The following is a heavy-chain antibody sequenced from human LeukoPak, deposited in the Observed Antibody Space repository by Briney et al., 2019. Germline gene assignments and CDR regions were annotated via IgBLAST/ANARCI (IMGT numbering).Heavy chain of an antibody. V-gene: IGHV3-15*01. CDR1: GFTFSNAW. D-gene: IGHD1-26*01. CDR3: TTRPGSLVGANPYSRVDV. CDR2: IKSKTDGGTT. Sequence: PGGSLRLSCAASGFTFSNAWMSWVRQAPGKGLEWVGRIKSKTDGGTTDYAAPVKGRFTISRDDSKNTLYLQMNSLKTEDTAVYYCTTRPGSLVGANPYSRVDVWGKGTTVTVSS. J-gene: IGHJ6*04.